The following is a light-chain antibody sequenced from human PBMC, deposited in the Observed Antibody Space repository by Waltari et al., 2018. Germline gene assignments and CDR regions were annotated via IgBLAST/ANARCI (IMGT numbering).Light chain of an antibody. CDR2: RAS. CDR1: QSVRTF. V-gene: IGKV1-5*03. J-gene: IGKJ1*01. CDR3: QQYNHYSWT. Sequence: DIQMTQSPSTLSASVGDRVNITCRASQSVRTFLAWYQQKPGKAPKLLIYRASTLESGVPSRFAGSGSETEFTLTISGLQPDDFATYYCQQYNHYSWTFGQGTEVDIK.